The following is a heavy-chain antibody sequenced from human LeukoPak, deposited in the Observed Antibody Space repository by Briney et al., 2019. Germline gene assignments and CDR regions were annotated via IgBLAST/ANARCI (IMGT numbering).Heavy chain of an antibody. V-gene: IGHV4-59*08. D-gene: IGHD5-18*01. CDR1: GGSISSYY. J-gene: IGHJ3*02. Sequence: SETLPLTCTVSGGSISSYYWSWIRQPPGKGLECIGYIYYSGSTNYNPSLKSRVTISVDTSKNQFSLKLSSVTAADTAVYYCARRIQLWSAFDIWGQGTMVTVSS. CDR3: ARRIQLWSAFDI. CDR2: IYYSGST.